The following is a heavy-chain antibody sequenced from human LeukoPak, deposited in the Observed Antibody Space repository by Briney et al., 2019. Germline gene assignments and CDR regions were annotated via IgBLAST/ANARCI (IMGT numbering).Heavy chain of an antibody. J-gene: IGHJ4*02. D-gene: IGHD5-12*01. CDR2: IYYSGST. Sequence: SETLSLTCTVSSGSISSYYWSWIRQPPGKGLEWIGYIYYSGSTNYNPSLKSRVTISVDTSKNQFSLKLSSVTAADTAVYYCARGRRGIATIIDYWGQGTLVTVSS. CDR1: SGSISSYY. CDR3: ARGRRGIATIIDY. V-gene: IGHV4-59*01.